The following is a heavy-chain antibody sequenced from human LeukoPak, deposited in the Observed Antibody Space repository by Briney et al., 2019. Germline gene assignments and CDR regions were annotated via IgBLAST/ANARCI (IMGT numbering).Heavy chain of an antibody. V-gene: IGHV3-13*01. CDR2: IGTAGDT. Sequence: GGSLRLSCAASGFTFSSYDMHWVRHATGKGLEWVSAIGTAGDTYYPGSVKGRFTISRENAKNSLYLQMNSLRAGDTAVYYCASSGGDDDAFDIWGQGTMVTVSS. D-gene: IGHD3-10*01. J-gene: IGHJ3*02. CDR1: GFTFSSYD. CDR3: ASSGGDDDAFDI.